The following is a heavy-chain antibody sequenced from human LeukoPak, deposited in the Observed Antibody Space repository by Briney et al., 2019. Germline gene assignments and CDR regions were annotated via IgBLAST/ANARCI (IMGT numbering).Heavy chain of an antibody. V-gene: IGHV1-18*01. Sequence: GASVKVSCKASGYTFTRYVISWVRQAPGQGVEWMGWISAYNGNTNYAQQLQGRVTMTTDASTSTAYMVLRSLRSDDTAVYYCARDPAIGYFDYWGQGTLVTVSS. CDR3: ARDPAIGYFDY. J-gene: IGHJ4*02. CDR1: GYTFTRYV. CDR2: ISAYNGNT.